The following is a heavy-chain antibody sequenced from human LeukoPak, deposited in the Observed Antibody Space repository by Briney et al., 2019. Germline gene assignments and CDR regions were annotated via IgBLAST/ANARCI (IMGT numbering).Heavy chain of an antibody. CDR2: ISYDGSNK. D-gene: IGHD3-10*01. CDR3: ARSPLRITMVQGLLDY. J-gene: IGHJ4*02. CDR1: GFTFSSYA. Sequence: GRSLRLSCAASGFTFSSYAMHWVRQAPGKGLEWVAVISYDGSNKYYADSVKGRFTISRDNSKNTLYLQMNSLRAEDTAVYYCARSPLRITMVQGLLDYWGQGTLVTVSS. V-gene: IGHV3-30*04.